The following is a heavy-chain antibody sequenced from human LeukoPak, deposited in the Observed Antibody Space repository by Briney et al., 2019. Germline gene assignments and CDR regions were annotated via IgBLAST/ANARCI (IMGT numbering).Heavy chain of an antibody. V-gene: IGHV1-46*01. Sequence: ASVKVSCKASGYTFTSYYMHWVRQAPGQGLEWMGIINPSGGSTSYAQKFQGRVTMTRDTSTSTVYMELSSLISEDTALYYCARGGTTVTFRGYYYGMDVWGQGTTVTVSS. CDR3: ARGGTTVTFRGYYYGMDV. CDR1: GYTFTSYY. J-gene: IGHJ6*02. D-gene: IGHD4-17*01. CDR2: INPSGGST.